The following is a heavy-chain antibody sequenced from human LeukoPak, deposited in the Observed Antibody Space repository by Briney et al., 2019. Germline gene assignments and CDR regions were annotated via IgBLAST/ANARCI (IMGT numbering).Heavy chain of an antibody. CDR1: GFTFSSYS. V-gene: IGHV3-21*01. D-gene: IGHD2-2*01. CDR2: ISSSSSYI. CDR3: ARGDWNQLLPPNYFDY. Sequence: GGSLRLSCAASGFTFSSYSMNWVRQAPGKGLEWVSSISSSSSYIYYADSVKGRFTISRDNAKNSLYLQMNSLRAEDTAVYYCARGDWNQLLPPNYFDYWGQGTLVTASS. J-gene: IGHJ4*02.